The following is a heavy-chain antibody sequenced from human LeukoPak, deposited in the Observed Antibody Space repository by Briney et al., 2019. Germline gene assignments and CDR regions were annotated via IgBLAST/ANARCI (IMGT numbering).Heavy chain of an antibody. CDR1: GFTFSNEA. CDR3: AGRGTGTTLAFDY. V-gene: IGHV3-23*01. CDR2: ISPGGGTT. Sequence: GGSLRLSCAVSGFTFSNEAMGWVRQLRGGGLEWVSTISPGGGTTYYAESMKGRFTISRDNSKSTLYLEMNSLRAEDTAVYYCAGRGTGTTLAFDYWGQGTLVTVSS. J-gene: IGHJ4*02. D-gene: IGHD1-1*01.